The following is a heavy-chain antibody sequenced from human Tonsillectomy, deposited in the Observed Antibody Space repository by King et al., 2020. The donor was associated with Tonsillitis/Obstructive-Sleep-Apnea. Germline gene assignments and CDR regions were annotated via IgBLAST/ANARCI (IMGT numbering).Heavy chain of an antibody. CDR2: IYSGGST. Sequence: VQLVESGGGLIQPGGSLRLSCAASGFTVSSNYMSWVRQAPGKGLEWVSVIYSGGSTYYADSVKGRFTISRDNSKNTLYLQMNSLRAEDTAVYYCARVQISSSGWYDYCDYWGQGTLVTVSA. CDR3: ARVQISSSGWYDYCDY. D-gene: IGHD6-19*01. V-gene: IGHV3-53*01. CDR1: GFTVSSNY. J-gene: IGHJ4*02.